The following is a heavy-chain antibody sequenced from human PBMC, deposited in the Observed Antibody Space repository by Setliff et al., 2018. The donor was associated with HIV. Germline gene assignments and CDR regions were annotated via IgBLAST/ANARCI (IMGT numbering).Heavy chain of an antibody. J-gene: IGHJ4*02. Sequence: SETLSLTCTVSGGSISAYYWDWFRQPAGKGLEWIGRVYIRGSPNSNPSLMSRVTTSIDTSKNQFFLRLSSVTAADTAVYYCAREGRQLWCFDFWGQGALVTVSS. CDR1: GGSISAYY. CDR2: VYIRGSP. CDR3: AREGRQLWCFDF. D-gene: IGHD5-18*01. V-gene: IGHV4-4*07.